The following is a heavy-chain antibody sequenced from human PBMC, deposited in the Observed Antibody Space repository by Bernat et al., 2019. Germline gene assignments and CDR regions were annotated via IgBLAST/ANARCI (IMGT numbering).Heavy chain of an antibody. CDR1: GFSFNNAW. Sequence: EVQVVESGGGLVETGGSLRLSCAASGFSFNNAWMNWVRQAPGKGLEWVGRIKSTTDGGTADYAAPVKGRFTISRDDSKNTLYLQMNSLKTEDTAVYYCTPGSYSWGVWASWGQGTLVTVSS. CDR3: TPGSYSWGVWAS. J-gene: IGHJ5*02. V-gene: IGHV3-15*07. D-gene: IGHD1-26*01. CDR2: IKSTTDGGTA.